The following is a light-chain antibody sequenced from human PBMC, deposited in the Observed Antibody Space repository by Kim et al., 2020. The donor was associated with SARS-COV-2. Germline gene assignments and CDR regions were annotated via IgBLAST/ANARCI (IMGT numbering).Light chain of an antibody. J-gene: IGKJ1*01. CDR2: GAS. Sequence: DIQMTQSPSSLSASIGDSVTITCRAGQSISTYLNWYQFKPGKAPKLLIYGASNLQSGVPSRFSGSGSGTDFTLTISSLQPEDFRTYYCQQSYSRLWTFGQGTKVDIK. CDR3: QQSYSRLWT. CDR1: QSISTY. V-gene: IGKV1-39*01.